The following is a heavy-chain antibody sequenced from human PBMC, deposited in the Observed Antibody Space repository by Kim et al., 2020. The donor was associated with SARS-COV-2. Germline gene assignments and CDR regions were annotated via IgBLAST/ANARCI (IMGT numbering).Heavy chain of an antibody. Sequence: GNTGYAQKFQGRVTMTRNTSISTAYMELSSLRSEDTAVYYCARGLHWFDPWGQGTLVTVSS. V-gene: IGHV1-8*01. J-gene: IGHJ5*02. CDR2: GNT. CDR3: ARGLHWFDP.